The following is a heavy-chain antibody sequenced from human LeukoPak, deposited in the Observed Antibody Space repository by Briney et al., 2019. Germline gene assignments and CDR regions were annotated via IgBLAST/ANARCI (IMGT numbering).Heavy chain of an antibody. D-gene: IGHD1-26*01. CDR3: VKYSGSYGSDYFDY. J-gene: IGHJ4*02. V-gene: IGHV4-4*07. Sequence: SETLSLTCTVSGGSVSSYYWSWIRQPAGMGLEWIGRIYSSGSTDYNPSLRSRLTMSVDTSKNLFSLKLTSVTAADTAVYYCVKYSGSYGSDYFDYWGQGTLVTVSS. CDR1: GGSVSSYY. CDR2: IYSSGST.